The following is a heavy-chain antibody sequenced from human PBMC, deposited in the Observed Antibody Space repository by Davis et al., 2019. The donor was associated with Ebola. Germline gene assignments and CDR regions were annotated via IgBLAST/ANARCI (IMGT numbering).Heavy chain of an antibody. CDR3: AKVLMWELLDY. CDR2: ISGSGGST. V-gene: IGHV3-23*01. Sequence: GESLKISCAASGFTFSSYAMSWVRQAPGKGLEWVSAISGSGGSTYYADSVKGRFTISRDNSKNTLYLQMNSLRAEDTAVYYCAKVLMWELLDYWGQGTLVTVSS. CDR1: GFTFSSYA. J-gene: IGHJ4*02. D-gene: IGHD1-26*01.